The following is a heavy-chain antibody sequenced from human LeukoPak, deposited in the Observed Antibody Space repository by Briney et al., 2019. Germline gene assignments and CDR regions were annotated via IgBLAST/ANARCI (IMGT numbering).Heavy chain of an antibody. CDR1: GFTFSSYG. CDR2: ISYDGSHK. D-gene: IGHD6-6*01. V-gene: IGHV3-30*03. CDR3: ARLPSSSLYYYYGMDV. Sequence: GRSLRLSCVASGFTFSSYGMHWVRQAPGKGLEWVAVISYDGSHKYYTDSVKGRFTISRDNSKNTLYLQMNSLRAEDTAVYYCARLPSSSLYYYYGMDVWGQGTTVTVSS. J-gene: IGHJ6*02.